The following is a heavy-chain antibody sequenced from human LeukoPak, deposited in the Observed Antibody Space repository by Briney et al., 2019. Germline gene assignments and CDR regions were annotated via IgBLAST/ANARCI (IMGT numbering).Heavy chain of an antibody. CDR1: GYTFTSYG. CDR3: ARDSYVVATLRYFDY. D-gene: IGHD5-12*01. V-gene: IGHV1-18*01. Sequence: GASVKVSCKASGYTFTSYGISWVRQAPGQGLEWIGWISAYNGNTNYAQKLQGRVTMTTDTSTSTAYIELRSLRSDDTAVYYCARDSYVVATLRYFDYWGQGTLVTVSS. J-gene: IGHJ4*02. CDR2: ISAYNGNT.